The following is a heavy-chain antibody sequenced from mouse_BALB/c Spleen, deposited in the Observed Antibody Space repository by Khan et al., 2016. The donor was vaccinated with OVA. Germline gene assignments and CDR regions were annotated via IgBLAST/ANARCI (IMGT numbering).Heavy chain of an antibody. J-gene: IGHJ3*01. V-gene: IGHV5-6*01. CDR3: ATHVTGSFAY. D-gene: IGHD4-1*01. Sequence: EVKLVESGGDLVKSGGSLKLSCAASGFTFSPYSMSWVRQTPDKRLEWVATISSDGDYTYYPDSVKGRFSISRDHAKNTLYLQMSTLKSEDTAMYYCATHVTGSFAYWGQGTLVTVSA. CDR2: ISSDGDYT. CDR1: GFTFSPYS.